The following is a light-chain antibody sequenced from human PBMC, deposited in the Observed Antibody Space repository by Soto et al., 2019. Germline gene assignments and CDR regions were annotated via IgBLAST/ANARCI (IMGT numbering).Light chain of an antibody. Sequence: QSVLTQPPSASGSPGQSVTISCTGTSSDVGGYNYVSWYQQHPGKAPKLMIYEVSKRPSGVPDRFSGSKSGNTASLTVSGLQADDEADYYCSSYAGSTGVFGGGTKLTVL. CDR1: SSDVGGYNY. J-gene: IGLJ3*02. CDR2: EVS. CDR3: SSYAGSTGV. V-gene: IGLV2-8*01.